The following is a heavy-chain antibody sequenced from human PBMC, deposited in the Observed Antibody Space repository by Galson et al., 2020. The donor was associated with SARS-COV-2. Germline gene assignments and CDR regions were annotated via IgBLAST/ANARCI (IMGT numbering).Heavy chain of an antibody. CDR3: ARRKYYNFYMDV. Sequence: SETRSPTCTLSSGSISSSSAYWGWFRQPPGKGLEWISTISYSGSTYYNPSLKSRVIISVDTSKNQFSLTLSSVTAADTAVYYCARRKYYNFYMDVWGKGTTVTTSS. CDR1: SGSISSSSAY. V-gene: IGHV4-39*01. J-gene: IGHJ6*03. CDR2: ISYSGST.